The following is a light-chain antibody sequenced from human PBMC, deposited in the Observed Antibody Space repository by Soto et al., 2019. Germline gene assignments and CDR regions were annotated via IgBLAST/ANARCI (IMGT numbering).Light chain of an antibody. CDR3: QVWDSSSDPRGV. Sequence: SYELTQPPSVSVAPGKTARITCGGNNIGSKSVPWYQQKPGQAPVLVIYYDSDRPSGIPERFSGSNSGNTATLTISRVEAGDGADYYCQVWDSSSDPRGVFGTGTKLTVL. CDR2: YDS. V-gene: IGLV3-21*04. CDR1: NIGSKS. J-gene: IGLJ1*01.